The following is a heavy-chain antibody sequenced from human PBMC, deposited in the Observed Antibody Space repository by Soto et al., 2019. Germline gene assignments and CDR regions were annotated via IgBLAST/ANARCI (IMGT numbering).Heavy chain of an antibody. CDR1: GGSISSFTYY. CDR2: VYYNENT. Sequence: SETLSLTCSVSGGSISSFTYYWGWIRQPPGKGLEWIGTVYYNENTYYNPSLKSRVTITVDTAKNQFSLNLRSVTAADTAVYFCARRERYYGSPGWFDPWGPGTLVTVSS. CDR3: ARRERYYGSPGWFDP. D-gene: IGHD3-10*01. V-gene: IGHV4-39*01. J-gene: IGHJ5*02.